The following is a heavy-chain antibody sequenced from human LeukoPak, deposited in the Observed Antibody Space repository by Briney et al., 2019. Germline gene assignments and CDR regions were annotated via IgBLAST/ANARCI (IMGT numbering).Heavy chain of an antibody. D-gene: IGHD4-17*01. CDR1: GFIFSNTE. V-gene: IGHV3-48*03. J-gene: IGHJ6*04. CDR2: ISSSGGVT. CDR3: ARPALYLHGDFPRV. Sequence: GGSLRLSCTVSGFIFSNTEMNWVRQAPGKRLEWISFISSSGGVTNYADSVKGRFTISRDNAKKSLYLQMNSLTAEDTAVYYCARPALYLHGDFPRVWGRGTTVIVSS.